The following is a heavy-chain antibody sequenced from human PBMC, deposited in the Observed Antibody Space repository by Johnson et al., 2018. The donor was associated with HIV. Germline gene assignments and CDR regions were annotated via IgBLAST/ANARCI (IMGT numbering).Heavy chain of an antibody. J-gene: IGHJ3*02. CDR2: ITYDGRNK. CDR1: VFTFRSYA. V-gene: IGHV3-30*04. D-gene: IGHD3-10*01. CDR3: ARGRDYYGSIDAFDI. Sequence: QMLLVESGGGVMQPGKSLRLSCEASVFTFRSYAMHWVRQAPGKGLEWVAVITYDGRNKYYTDSVKGRFIISRDNSKNMTNLQMNGLSDEDTADYYCARGRDYYGSIDAFDIWGQGTLVTVSS.